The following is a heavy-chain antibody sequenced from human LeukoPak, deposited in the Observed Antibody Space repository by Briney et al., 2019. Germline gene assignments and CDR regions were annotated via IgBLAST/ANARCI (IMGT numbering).Heavy chain of an antibody. D-gene: IGHD6-13*01. Sequence: SETLSLTCTVSGGSISSSSYYWGWIRQPPGKGLEWIGSIYYSGSTYYNPSLKSRVTISVDTSKNQFSLKLSSVTAADTAVYYCARHAPGGAAGTVDYWGQGTLVTVSS. J-gene: IGHJ4*02. V-gene: IGHV4-39*01. CDR2: IYYSGST. CDR1: GGSISSSSYY. CDR3: ARHAPGGAAGTVDY.